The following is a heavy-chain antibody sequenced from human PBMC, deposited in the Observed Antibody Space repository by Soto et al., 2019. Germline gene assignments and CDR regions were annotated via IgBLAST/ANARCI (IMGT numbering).Heavy chain of an antibody. D-gene: IGHD5-18*01. CDR3: ARGRAGDTATGGGCIDL. CDR1: GFTFSTHA. CDR2: VSFDGSNK. J-gene: IGHJ6*04. Sequence: GGSLRLSCAASGFTFSTHAMHWVRQAPGKGLECVAIVSFDGSNKYYADSVKGRFTISRDNSKNTLYLQMSGLTPEDTAVYYCARGRAGDTATGGGCIDLWGKGTPVTVSS. V-gene: IGHV3-30-3*01.